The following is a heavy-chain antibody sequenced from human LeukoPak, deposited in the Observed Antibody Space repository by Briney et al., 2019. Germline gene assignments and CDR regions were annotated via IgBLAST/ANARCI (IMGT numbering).Heavy chain of an antibody. D-gene: IGHD3-3*01. CDR1: GGSISSGSYY. CDR3: ARDSRFLEWSYDAFDI. J-gene: IGHJ3*02. Sequence: SQTLSLTCTVSGGSISSGSYYWSWFRQPAGKGLEWIGRIYTSGSTNYNPSLKSRVTISVDTSKNQFSLKLSSVTAADTAVYYCARDSRFLEWSYDAFDIWGQGTMVTVSS. CDR2: IYTSGST. V-gene: IGHV4-61*02.